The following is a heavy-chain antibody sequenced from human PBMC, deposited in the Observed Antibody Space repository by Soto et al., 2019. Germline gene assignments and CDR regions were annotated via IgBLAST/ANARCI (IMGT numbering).Heavy chain of an antibody. J-gene: IGHJ5*02. Sequence: PGGSLRLSCAASGFTFSSYSMNWVRQAPGKGLEWVSYISSSSSTIYYADSVKGRFTISRDNAKNSLYLQMNSLRAEDTAVYYCARHPERIAQIGWFDPWGQGTL. CDR3: ARHPERIAQIGWFDP. CDR2: ISSSSSTI. V-gene: IGHV3-48*01. D-gene: IGHD6-13*01. CDR1: GFTFSSYS.